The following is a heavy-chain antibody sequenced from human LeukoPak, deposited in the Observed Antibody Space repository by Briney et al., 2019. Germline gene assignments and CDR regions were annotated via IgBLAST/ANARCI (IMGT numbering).Heavy chain of an antibody. CDR2: INSDGSST. CDR3: ARDHGGRPMGYQLLWTYYYYYGMDV. CDR1: GFTFSSYW. D-gene: IGHD2-2*01. V-gene: IGHV3-74*01. J-gene: IGHJ6*02. Sequence: GGSLRLSCAASGFTFSSYWMRWVRRAPGKGLVWVSRINSDGSSTSYADSVKGRFTISRDNAKNTLYLQMNSLRAEDTAVYYCARDHGGRPMGYQLLWTYYYYYGMDVWGQGTTVTVSS.